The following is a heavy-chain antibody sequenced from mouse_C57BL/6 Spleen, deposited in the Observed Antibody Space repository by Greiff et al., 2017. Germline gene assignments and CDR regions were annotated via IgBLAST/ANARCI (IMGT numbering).Heavy chain of an antibody. D-gene: IGHD1-1*01. V-gene: IGHV1-53*01. Sequence: QVQLQQPGTELVKPGASVKLSCKASGYTFTSYWMHWVKQRPGQGLEWIGNINPSNGGTYYNEKFKSKATLTVDKSYSAAYMQISNLTSEDSAVKYCVGRSCEWYAMDYWGQGTSVTVSS. J-gene: IGHJ4*01. CDR1: GYTFTSYW. CDR2: INPSNGGT. CDR3: VGRSCEWYAMDY.